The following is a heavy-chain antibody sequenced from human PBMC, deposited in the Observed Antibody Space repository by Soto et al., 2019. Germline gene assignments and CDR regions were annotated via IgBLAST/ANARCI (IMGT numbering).Heavy chain of an antibody. Sequence: QVQLVQSGAEVKKPGSSVKVSCKASGGTFSSYAISWVRQAPGQGLEWMGGIIPIFGTANYAQKFQGRVTITADESTRTAYMELSSLRSEDTAVYYCAGAPYSSSPPYYYYYGMDVWGQGTTVTVSS. V-gene: IGHV1-69*12. CDR1: GGTFSSYA. CDR3: AGAPYSSSPPYYYYYGMDV. D-gene: IGHD6-6*01. J-gene: IGHJ6*02. CDR2: IIPIFGTA.